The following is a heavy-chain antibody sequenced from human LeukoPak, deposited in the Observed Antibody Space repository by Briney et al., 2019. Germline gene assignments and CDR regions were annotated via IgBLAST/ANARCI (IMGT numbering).Heavy chain of an antibody. Sequence: SVKVSCKASGYTFTSYGISWVRQAPGQGLEWMGWISAYNGNTNYAQKLQGRVTMTTDTSTSTAYMELRSLRSDDTAVYYCARGLRCSSTSCYPDYYGMDVWGQGTRSPSP. J-gene: IGHJ6*02. CDR2: ISAYNGNT. D-gene: IGHD2-2*01. CDR1: GYTFTSYG. CDR3: ARGLRCSSTSCYPDYYGMDV. V-gene: IGHV1-18*01.